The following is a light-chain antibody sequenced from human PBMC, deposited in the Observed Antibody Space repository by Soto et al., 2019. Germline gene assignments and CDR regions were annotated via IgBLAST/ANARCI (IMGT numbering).Light chain of an antibody. CDR2: EVS. Sequence: QSALTQPRSVSGSLGQSVTISCAGTRSDVGGYNYVSWYQQPPGTAPKLMIYEVSQRPSGVPDRFSGSKSGNTASLTISGLQAEDEGDYYCCSYAGRYTWVFGTGTKLTVL. CDR3: CSYAGRYTWV. J-gene: IGLJ1*01. V-gene: IGLV2-11*01. CDR1: RSDVGGYNY.